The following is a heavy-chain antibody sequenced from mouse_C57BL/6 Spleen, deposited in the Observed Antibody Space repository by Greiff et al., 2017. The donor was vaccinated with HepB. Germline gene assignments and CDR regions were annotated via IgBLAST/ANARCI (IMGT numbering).Heavy chain of an antibody. CDR2: IYPRSGNT. J-gene: IGHJ1*03. V-gene: IGHV1-81*01. CDR1: GYTFTSYG. D-gene: IGHD1-1*01. CDR3: ADYYCSSPPCWYFDV. Sequence: VQLQQSGAELARPGASVKLSCKASGYTFTSYGISWVKQRTGQGLEWIGEIYPRSGNTYYNEKFKGKATLTADKSSSTAYMELRSLTSEASAVYFCADYYCSSPPCWYFDVWGTGTTVTVSS.